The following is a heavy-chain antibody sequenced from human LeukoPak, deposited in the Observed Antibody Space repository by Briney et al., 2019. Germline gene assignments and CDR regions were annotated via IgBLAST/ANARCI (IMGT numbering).Heavy chain of an antibody. CDR1: GYSSSYYW. D-gene: IGHD5/OR15-5a*01. CDR3: ARHPLGGVYAFDI. V-gene: IGHV5-51*01. Sequence: GESLKISCKGLGYSSSYYWIGWVRQMPGKGLEWMGIIYLGDSDTRYSPSFQGQVTISADKSISTAYLQWSSLKASDTAMYYCARHPLGGVYAFDIWGQGTMVTVSS. CDR2: IYLGDSDT. J-gene: IGHJ3*02.